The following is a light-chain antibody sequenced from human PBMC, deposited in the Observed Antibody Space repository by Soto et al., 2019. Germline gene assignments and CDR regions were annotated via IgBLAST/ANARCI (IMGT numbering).Light chain of an antibody. J-gene: IGLJ2*01. CDR3: SSYAGSNNV. V-gene: IGLV2-8*01. Sequence: QSALTQPASVSGSPGQSITISCTGITSDGGSNKFVSWYQHHPGKAPKLMIYEVSKRPSGVPDRFSGSKSGNTASLTVSGLQAEDEAHYYCSSYAGSNNVFGGGTKLTVL. CDR1: TSDGGSNKF. CDR2: EVS.